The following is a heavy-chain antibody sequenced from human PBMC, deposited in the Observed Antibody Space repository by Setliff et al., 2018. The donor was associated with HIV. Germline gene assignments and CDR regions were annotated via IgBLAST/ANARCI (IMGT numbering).Heavy chain of an antibody. V-gene: IGHV1-3*04. CDR2: LRTGTGET. CDR3: ATDPGYSSTWYSESFQH. CDR1: GYTFTSYS. Sequence: ASVKVSCKASGYTFTSYSMHWVRLAPGQRLEWMGWLRTGTGETFYAQKFQGRLTMTEDTSTDTAYMELSSLRSDDTAMYYCATDPGYSSTWYSESFQHWGQGTVVTVSS. J-gene: IGHJ1*01. D-gene: IGHD6-13*01.